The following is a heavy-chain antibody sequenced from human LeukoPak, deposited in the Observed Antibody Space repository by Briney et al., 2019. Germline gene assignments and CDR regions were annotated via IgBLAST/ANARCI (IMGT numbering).Heavy chain of an antibody. CDR2: IYPSDSDT. V-gene: IGHV5-51*01. CDR1: GYTFTSYW. CDR3: ARSVGPKWEFDY. J-gene: IGHJ4*02. Sequence: GESLKISCKGSGYTFTSYWIAWVRQMPGKGLEWMGMIYPSDSDTRYSPSFQGQVTISADKSISTAYLQWSSLKASDTAMYYCARSVGPKWEFDYWGQGTLVTVSS. D-gene: IGHD1-26*01.